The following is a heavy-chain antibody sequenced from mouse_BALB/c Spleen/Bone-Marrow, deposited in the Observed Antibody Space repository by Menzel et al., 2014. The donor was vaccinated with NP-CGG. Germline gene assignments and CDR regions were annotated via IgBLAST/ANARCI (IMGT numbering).Heavy chain of an antibody. CDR3: ARYDYGWYFSV. Sequence: VQLQQSGAELVKPGASVKLSCTASGFNIKDIYMHWVKQRPEQGLEWIGRIDPANGNTKYDPKFQGKATITADTSSNTASLQRSSLTSEDTAVYYCARYDYGWYFSVWGAGTTLTVSS. J-gene: IGHJ1*01. V-gene: IGHV14-3*02. D-gene: IGHD2-4*01. CDR1: GFNIKDIY. CDR2: IDPANGNT.